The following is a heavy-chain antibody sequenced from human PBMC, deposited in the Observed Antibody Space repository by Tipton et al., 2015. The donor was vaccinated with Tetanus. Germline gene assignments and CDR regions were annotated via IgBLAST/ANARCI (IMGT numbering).Heavy chain of an antibody. CDR2: IYTSGGT. V-gene: IGHV4-4*07. D-gene: IGHD3-22*01. J-gene: IGHJ3*02. Sequence: LACTVSGGSISTYYWSWIRQPAGKGLEWIGRIYTSGGTNYNASLKRRVTMSVDTSNNQFYRKLSSVTAPDTAVYYCARDVWGYYERRGFQDHDAFDIWGQGTMVAVSS. CDR3: ARDVWGYYERRGFQDHDAFDI. CDR1: GGSISTYY.